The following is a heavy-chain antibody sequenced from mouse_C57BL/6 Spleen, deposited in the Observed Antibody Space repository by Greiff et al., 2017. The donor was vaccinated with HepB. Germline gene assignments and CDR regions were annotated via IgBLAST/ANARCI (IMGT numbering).Heavy chain of an antibody. CDR2: IDPENGDT. V-gene: IGHV14-4*01. J-gene: IGHJ1*03. CDR1: GFNIKDDY. D-gene: IGHD4-1*01. CDR3: TSELGRRYFDV. Sequence: EVQLQQSGAELVRPGASVKLSCTASGFNIKDDYMHWVKQRPEQGLEWIGWIDPENGDTEYASKFQGKATITADTSSNTAYLQLSSLTSEDTAVYSCTSELGRRYFDVWGTGTTVTVSS.